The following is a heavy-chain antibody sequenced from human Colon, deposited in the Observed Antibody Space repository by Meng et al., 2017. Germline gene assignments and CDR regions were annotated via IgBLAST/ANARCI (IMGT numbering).Heavy chain of an antibody. CDR3: GRNGAYSIDP. D-gene: IGHD2-15*01. V-gene: IGHV4-4*02. CDR1: GASTSSTYW. CDR2: VHHSGGT. Sequence: QFRLKYADPGLVEPVVTLSLACSCAGASTSSTYWWSWVRQPPGKGLEWIGEVHHSGGTNYNPSLKSRVTISVDESNNQYSLSLTSVTAADTAIYYCGRNGAYSIDPWGRGTLVTVSS. J-gene: IGHJ5*02.